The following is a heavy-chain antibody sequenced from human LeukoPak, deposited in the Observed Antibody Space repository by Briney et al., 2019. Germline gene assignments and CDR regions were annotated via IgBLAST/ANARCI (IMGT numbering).Heavy chain of an antibody. D-gene: IGHD6-13*01. J-gene: IGHJ5*02. CDR3: ARSLIAAAGPYNWFDP. CDR2: ISSTGSTI. V-gene: IGHV3-48*03. Sequence: GGSLRLSCAASEFTLSSYDINWVRQAPGEGLEWVSFISSTGSTIYYADSVRGRFTISRDNAKNSLYLQVNSLRAEDTAVYYCARSLIAAAGPYNWFDPWGQGTLVTVSS. CDR1: EFTLSSYD.